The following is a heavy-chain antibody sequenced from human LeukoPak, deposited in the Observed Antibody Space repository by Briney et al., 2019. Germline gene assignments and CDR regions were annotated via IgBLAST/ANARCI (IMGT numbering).Heavy chain of an antibody. V-gene: IGHV3-7*01. Sequence: GGSLRLSWAASGFTFNRYWMSWVRQAPGKGLEWVANMKEDGSGKYYVDSVKGRFTISRDNAKNSLYLQMNSLRAEDTAVYYCARDGTYCSGSSCDEAEYFQDWGQGTLVTVSS. CDR1: GFTFNRYW. CDR3: ARDGTYCSGSSCDEAEYFQD. D-gene: IGHD2-2*01. J-gene: IGHJ1*01. CDR2: MKEDGSGK.